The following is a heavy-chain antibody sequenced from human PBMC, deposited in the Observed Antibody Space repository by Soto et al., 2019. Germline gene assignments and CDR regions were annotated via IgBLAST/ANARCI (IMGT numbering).Heavy chain of an antibody. J-gene: IGHJ4*02. Sequence: QVQLVESGGGVVQPGRSLRLSCAASGFTFSSYGMHWIRQAPGKGLEWVAVISYHGSNKYYADSVKGRFTISRDNSKNTLYLQMDSLITEDTAVYYCAKDNGHDVCDYWGQGTLVTVSS. V-gene: IGHV3-30*18. CDR3: AKDNGHDVCDY. CDR1: GFTFSSYG. D-gene: IGHD2-8*01. CDR2: ISYHGSNK.